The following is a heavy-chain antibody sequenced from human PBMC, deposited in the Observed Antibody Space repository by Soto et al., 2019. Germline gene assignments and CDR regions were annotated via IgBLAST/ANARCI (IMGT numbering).Heavy chain of an antibody. V-gene: IGHV4-31*03. D-gene: IGHD3-22*01. CDR1: GGSISSGGYY. J-gene: IGHJ5*02. CDR3: ARATPEGPTMIVVHWFDP. Sequence: QVQLQESGPGLVKPSQTLSLTCTVSGGSISSGGYYWSWIRQHPGKGLEWIGYIYYSGSTYYNPSIKSRVTISVDTSKNQFSLKLSSVTAADTAVYYCARATPEGPTMIVVHWFDPWGQGTLVTVSS. CDR2: IYYSGST.